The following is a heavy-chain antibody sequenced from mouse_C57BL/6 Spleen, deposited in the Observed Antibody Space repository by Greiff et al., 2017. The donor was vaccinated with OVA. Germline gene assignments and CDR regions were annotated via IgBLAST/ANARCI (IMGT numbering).Heavy chain of an antibody. CDR1: GYTFTSYG. J-gene: IGHJ2*01. D-gene: IGHD1-1*01. CDR2: IYPRSGNT. V-gene: IGHV1-81*01. CDR3: ASLYYYGSSPYFDY. Sequence: LQESGAELARPGASVKLSCKASGYTFTSYGISWVKQRTGQGLEWIGEIYPRSGNTYYNEKFKGKATLTADKSSSTAYMELRSLTSEDSAVYFCASLYYYGSSPYFDYWGQGTTLTVSS.